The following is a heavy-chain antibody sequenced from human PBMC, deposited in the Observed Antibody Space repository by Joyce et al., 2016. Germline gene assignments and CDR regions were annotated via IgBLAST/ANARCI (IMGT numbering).Heavy chain of an antibody. Sequence: EVQLLESGGGLVQPGGSLRLSCAASGFPFSIFAMTWVRRIPGRGLDGVSSISCSVATPYYADSLKGRFIFSRDNSKNMLYLQMHSLRAEDTAVYYCAKRGLTSLSGYSYYYMDVWGKGTTVTVSS. CDR1: GFPFSIFA. J-gene: IGHJ6*03. V-gene: IGHV3-23*01. D-gene: IGHD3-10*01. CDR3: AKRGLTSLSGYSYYYMDV. CDR2: ISCSVATP.